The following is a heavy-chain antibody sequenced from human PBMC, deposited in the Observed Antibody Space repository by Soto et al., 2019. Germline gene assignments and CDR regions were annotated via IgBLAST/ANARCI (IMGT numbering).Heavy chain of an antibody. D-gene: IGHD2-21*01. J-gene: IGHJ6*02. Sequence: SETLSLTCTVSGGSFSNYYWSWIRQPPGKGLEWIAYIYYSGSSYYNPSLKSRVTISLDTSKTQFSLKLNSVTAADTAVYYCARIPTSYYYAMDVWGQGTTVTVSS. CDR1: GGSFSNYY. CDR3: ARIPTSYYYAMDV. V-gene: IGHV4-59*01. CDR2: IYYSGSS.